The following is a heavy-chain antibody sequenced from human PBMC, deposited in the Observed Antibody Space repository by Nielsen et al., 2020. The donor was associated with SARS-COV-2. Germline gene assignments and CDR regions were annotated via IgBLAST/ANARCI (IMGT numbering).Heavy chain of an antibody. V-gene: IGHV1-46*01. CDR1: GYPFSVYS. Sequence: ASVKVSCKASGYPFSVYSMHWVRQAPGQGLEWMGLINPTNGGTTYAQKFLGTVTMTRDTSTSTVFMELSSLRSDDTAVYYCARDSSGTYRRVDYWGQGTLVTVSS. J-gene: IGHJ4*02. CDR2: INPTNGGT. D-gene: IGHD3-22*01. CDR3: ARDSSGTYRRVDY.